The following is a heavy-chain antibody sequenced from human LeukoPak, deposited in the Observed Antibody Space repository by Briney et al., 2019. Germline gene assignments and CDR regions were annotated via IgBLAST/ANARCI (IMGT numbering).Heavy chain of an antibody. CDR1: GYSFTSYW. D-gene: IGHD3-22*01. V-gene: IGHV5-51*01. CDR3: ARRRPPPYYYDSSGYFYDY. J-gene: IGHJ4*02. CDR2: IYPGDSDT. Sequence: GESLQISCKGSGYSFTSYWIGWVRQMPGKGLEWMGIIYPGDSDTRYSPSFQGQVTISADKSISTAYLQWSSLKASDTAMYYCARRRPPPYYYDSSGYFYDYWGQGTLVTVSS.